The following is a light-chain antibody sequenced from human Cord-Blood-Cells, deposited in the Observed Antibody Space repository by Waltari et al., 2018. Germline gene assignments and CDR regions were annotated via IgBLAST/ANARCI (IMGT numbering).Light chain of an antibody. CDR2: GAS. Sequence: EIVLTQFPGTLSLSPGERATLSGRASQSVSSSYLAWYQQKPCQAPRLLIYGASSRATGIPDRFSGSGSGTDFTLTISRLEPEDFAVYYCQQYGSSPPYTFGQGTKLEIK. V-gene: IGKV3-20*01. CDR1: QSVSSSY. J-gene: IGKJ2*01. CDR3: QQYGSSPPYT.